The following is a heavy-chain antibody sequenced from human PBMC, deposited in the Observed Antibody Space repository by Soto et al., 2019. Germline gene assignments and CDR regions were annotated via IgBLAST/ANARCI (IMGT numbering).Heavy chain of an antibody. CDR3: ARDPYGSGSYEGGYYYYYYGMDV. J-gene: IGHJ6*02. CDR1: GFTFSSYW. D-gene: IGHD3-10*01. CDR2: INSDGSST. V-gene: IGHV3-74*01. Sequence: PGGSLRLSCAASGFTFSSYWMHWVRQAPGKGLVWVTRINSDGSSTSYADSVKGRFTISRDNAKNTLYLQMNSLRAEDTAVYYCARDPYGSGSYEGGYYYYYYGMDVWGQGTTVTVSS.